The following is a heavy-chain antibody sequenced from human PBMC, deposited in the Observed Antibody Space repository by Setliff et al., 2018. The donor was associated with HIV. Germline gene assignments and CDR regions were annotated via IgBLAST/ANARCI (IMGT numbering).Heavy chain of an antibody. CDR1: GGSFSDYY. Sequence: PSETLSLTCAVYGGSFSDYYWSWIRQPPGKGLEWIGEINHSGSTNYNPSLKSRVTISVDTSKNQFSLKLSSVTAADTAVYYCAREVPIGCSGGNCYSGGFDYWGQGTLVTV. CDR2: INHSGST. CDR3: AREVPIGCSGGNCYSGGFDY. V-gene: IGHV4-34*01. J-gene: IGHJ4*02. D-gene: IGHD2-15*01.